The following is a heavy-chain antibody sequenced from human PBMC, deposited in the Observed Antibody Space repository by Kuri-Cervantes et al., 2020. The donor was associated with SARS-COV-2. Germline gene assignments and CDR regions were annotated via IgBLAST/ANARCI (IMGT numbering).Heavy chain of an antibody. J-gene: IGHJ3*02. CDR1: GGSISSSNW. V-gene: IGHV4-4*02. D-gene: IGHD5-24*01. CDR3: ARETRLGDGTDAFGI. CDR2: IYHSGST. Sequence: GSLRLSCAVSGGSISSSNWWSWVRQPPGKGLEWIGEIYHSGSTNYNPPLKSRVTISVDKSKNQFSLKLSSVTAADTAVYYCARETRLGDGTDAFGIWGQGTMVTVSS.